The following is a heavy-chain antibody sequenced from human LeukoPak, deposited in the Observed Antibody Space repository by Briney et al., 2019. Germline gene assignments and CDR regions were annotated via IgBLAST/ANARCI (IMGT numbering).Heavy chain of an antibody. V-gene: IGHV1-46*01. CDR2: INPSGGST. Sequence: ASVKVSCKASGYTFTSYYMHWVRQAPGQGLEWMGIINPSGGSTSYAQKFQGRVTMTRDTSTSTAYMELSSLRSEDTAVYYCARPPAKMATIAFYFDYWGQGTLVTVSS. J-gene: IGHJ4*02. CDR1: GYTFTSYY. CDR3: ARPPAKMATIAFYFDY. D-gene: IGHD5-24*01.